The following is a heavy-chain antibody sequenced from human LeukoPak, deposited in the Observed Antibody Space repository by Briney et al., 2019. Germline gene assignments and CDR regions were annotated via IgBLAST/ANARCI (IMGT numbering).Heavy chain of an antibody. CDR2: IYPGDSDT. V-gene: IGHV5-51*01. J-gene: IGHJ4*02. D-gene: IGHD3-10*01. CDR1: GYSFTSYW. CDR3: ARQYGSGSYHY. Sequence: GESLKISCKGSGYSFTSYWIGGVRQVPGKGLEWMGIIYPGDSDTRYSPSFQGQVTISPDKSISTAYLQWSSLKASDTVMYFCARQYGSGSYHYWGQGTLVTVSS.